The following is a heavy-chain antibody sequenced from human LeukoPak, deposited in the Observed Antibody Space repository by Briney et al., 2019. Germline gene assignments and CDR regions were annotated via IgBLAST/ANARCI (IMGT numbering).Heavy chain of an antibody. CDR3: ARGYAEGMDV. CDR2: ISSSSSYI. D-gene: IGHD3-16*01. Sequence: RTGGSLRLSCAASGLTFSSYSMNWVRQAPGKGLEWVSSISSSSSYIYYADSVKGRFTISRDNAKNSLYLQMNSLRAEDTAVYYCARGYAEGMDVWGKGTTVTISS. CDR1: GLTFSSYS. V-gene: IGHV3-21*01. J-gene: IGHJ6*04.